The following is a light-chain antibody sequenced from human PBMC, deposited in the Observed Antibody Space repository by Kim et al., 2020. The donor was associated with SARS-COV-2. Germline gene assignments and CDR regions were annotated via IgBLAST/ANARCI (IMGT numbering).Light chain of an antibody. V-gene: IGKV3-15*01. CDR2: GAS. Sequence: SPVESATPSCRASRSVSNNLAWYQQKPGQAPRLVIYGASTRATGIPARFSGSGSGTEFTLTISSLQSEDFAVYYCQQYNDWPPGDTFGQGTKLEI. CDR3: QQYNDWPPGDT. J-gene: IGKJ2*01. CDR1: RSVSNN.